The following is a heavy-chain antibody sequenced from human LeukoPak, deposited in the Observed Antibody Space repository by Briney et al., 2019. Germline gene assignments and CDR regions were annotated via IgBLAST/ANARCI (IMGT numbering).Heavy chain of an antibody. CDR1: GVSISSYY. V-gene: IGHV4-59*08. J-gene: IGHJ6*02. Sequence: SETLSLTCTVSGVSISSYYWNWIRQPPGKGLEWIGYIYYSRSTNYNPSLKSRVTISVDTSKNQFSLKLSSVTAADTAVYYCARHGSSGWYKPAYGMDVWGQGTTVTVSS. D-gene: IGHD6-19*01. CDR3: ARHGSSGWYKPAYGMDV. CDR2: IYYSRST.